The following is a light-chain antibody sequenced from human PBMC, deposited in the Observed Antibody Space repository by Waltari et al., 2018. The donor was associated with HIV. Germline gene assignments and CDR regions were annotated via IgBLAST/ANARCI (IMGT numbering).Light chain of an antibody. CDR2: YSS. CDR3: HQSSSFEFT. V-gene: IGKV6-21*01. Sequence: EIVLPQSPDFQSVTPTEKVTITCRASQSIGSSLHWYQQKPYQSPKHLIKYSSQSFSGVPSRFSGSGSGTDFTLTINSLEAEDAATYYCHQSSSFEFTFGPGTKVDIK. CDR1: QSIGSS. J-gene: IGKJ3*01.